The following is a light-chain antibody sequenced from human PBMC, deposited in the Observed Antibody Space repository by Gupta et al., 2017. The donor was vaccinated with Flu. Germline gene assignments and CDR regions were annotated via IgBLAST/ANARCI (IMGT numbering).Light chain of an antibody. V-gene: IGLV2-14*01. Sequence: QSALTQPASVSGSPGQSITISCTGTSSDIGGYNYVSWYLQHPAKAPKLMIYEVTNRPSGVANRFSGSKAGNTASLTVSGLQAEDEAEYFCGSYTSSSTWVFGGGTKLTVL. CDR2: EVT. CDR1: SSDIGGYNY. CDR3: GSYTSSSTWV. J-gene: IGLJ3*02.